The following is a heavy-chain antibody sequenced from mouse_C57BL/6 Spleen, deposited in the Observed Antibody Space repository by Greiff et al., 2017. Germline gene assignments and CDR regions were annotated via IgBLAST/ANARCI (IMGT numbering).Heavy chain of an antibody. CDR1: GFTFTDYY. D-gene: IGHD1-1*01. CDR2: IRNKANGYTT. V-gene: IGHV7-3*01. CDR3: ARYIVVSGFDY. J-gene: IGHJ2*01. Sequence: EVMLVESGGGLVQPGGSLSLSCAASGFTFTDYYMSWVRQPPGKALEWLGFIRNKANGYTTEYSASVKGRFTISRDNSQSILYLQMNALRAEDSATYYCARYIVVSGFDYWGQGTTLTVSS.